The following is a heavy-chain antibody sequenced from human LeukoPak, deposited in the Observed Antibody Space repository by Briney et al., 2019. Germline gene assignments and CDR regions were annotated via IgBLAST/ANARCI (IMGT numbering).Heavy chain of an antibody. D-gene: IGHD5-12*01. CDR3: TTEDDSGYDLFFDY. V-gene: IGHV3-15*01. J-gene: IGHJ4*02. Sequence: GGSLRLSCAASGFTFSSYSMTWVRQAPGKGLEWVGRIKSKTDGGTTDYAAPVKGRFTISRDDSKNTLYLQMNSLKTEDTAVYYCTTEDDSGYDLFFDYWGQGTLVTVSS. CDR1: GFTFSSYS. CDR2: IKSKTDGGTT.